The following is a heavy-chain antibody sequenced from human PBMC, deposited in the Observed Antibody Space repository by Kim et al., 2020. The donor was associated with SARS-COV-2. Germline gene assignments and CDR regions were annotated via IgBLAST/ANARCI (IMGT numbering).Heavy chain of an antibody. V-gene: IGHV3-23*01. CDR3: AKLDHDISSAYRHY. J-gene: IGHJ6*03. Sequence: GGSLRLSCAASGFTVSSYSMSWVRQAPGKGLEWVSTISGSGAGTNYADSVKGRFTTSRDNYKNTLYLQMNSLRADDTAVYYWAKLDHDISSAYRHY. D-gene: IGHD3-3*01. CDR1: GFTVSSYS. CDR2: ISGSGAGT.